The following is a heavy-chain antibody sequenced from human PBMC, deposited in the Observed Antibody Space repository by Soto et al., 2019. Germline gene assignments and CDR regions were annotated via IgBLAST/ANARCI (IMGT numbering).Heavy chain of an antibody. CDR3: ARDIGYSYGYGSYYHYGMDV. CDR2: IIPIFGTA. V-gene: IGHV1-69*13. Sequence: SVKVSCKASGGTFSSYAISWVRQAPGQGLEWMGGIIPIFGTANYAQKFQGRVTITADESTSTAYMELSSLRSEDTAVYYCARDIGYSYGYGSYYHYGMDVWGQGTTVTVSS. CDR1: GGTFSSYA. D-gene: IGHD5-18*01. J-gene: IGHJ6*02.